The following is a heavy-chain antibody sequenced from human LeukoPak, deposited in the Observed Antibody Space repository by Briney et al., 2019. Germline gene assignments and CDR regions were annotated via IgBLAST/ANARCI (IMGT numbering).Heavy chain of an antibody. D-gene: IGHD3-16*02. CDR1: GGSFSGYY. J-gene: IGHJ4*02. V-gene: IGHV4-34*01. CDR3: AVQRYYDYVWGSYRPGG. Sequence: SETLSLTCAVYGGSFSGYYWSWIRQPPGKGLEWIGSIYYSGSTYYNPSLKSRVTISVDTSKNQFSLKLSSVTAADTAVYYCAVQRYYDYVWGSYRPGGWGQGTLVTVSS. CDR2: IYYSGST.